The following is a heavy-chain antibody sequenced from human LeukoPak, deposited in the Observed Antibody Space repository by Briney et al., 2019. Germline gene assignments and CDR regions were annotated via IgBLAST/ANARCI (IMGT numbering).Heavy chain of an antibody. J-gene: IGHJ4*02. CDR3: AAGRGWLLPFDY. V-gene: IGHV4-61*02. D-gene: IGHD1-26*01. CDR2: IYTSGST. CDR1: GGSISSGSYY. Sequence: PSETLSLTCSVSGGSISSGSYYWGWIRQPPGKGLEWIGRIYTSGSTNYNPSLKSRVTISVDTSKNQFSLKLSSVTAADTAVYYCAAGRGWLLPFDYWGQGTLVTVSS.